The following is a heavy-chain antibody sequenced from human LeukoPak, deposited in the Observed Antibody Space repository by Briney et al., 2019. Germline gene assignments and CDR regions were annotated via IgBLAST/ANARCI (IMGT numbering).Heavy chain of an antibody. J-gene: IGHJ4*02. D-gene: IGHD6-19*01. CDR3: AVGEQWPYNFDY. V-gene: IGHV1-3*01. Sequence: ASVTVSCKASGYTFTSYAMHWVRQAPGQRLEWMGWINAGNGNTKYSQKFQGRVTITRDTSASTAYMELSSLRSEDTAVYYCAVGEQWPYNFDYWGQGTLVTVSS. CDR2: INAGNGNT. CDR1: GYTFTSYA.